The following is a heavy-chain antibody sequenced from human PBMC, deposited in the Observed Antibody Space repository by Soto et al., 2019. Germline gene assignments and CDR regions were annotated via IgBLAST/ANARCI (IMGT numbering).Heavy chain of an antibody. Sequence: SETLSLTCTVSGGSISSYYWSWIRQPPGKGLEWIGYIYYSGSTNYNPSLKSRVTISVDTSKNQFSLKLSSVTAADTAVYYCARDVGELLSNWFDPWGQGTLVTVSS. CDR3: ARDVGELLSNWFDP. J-gene: IGHJ5*02. CDR1: GGSISSYY. CDR2: IYYSGST. D-gene: IGHD1-26*01. V-gene: IGHV4-59*01.